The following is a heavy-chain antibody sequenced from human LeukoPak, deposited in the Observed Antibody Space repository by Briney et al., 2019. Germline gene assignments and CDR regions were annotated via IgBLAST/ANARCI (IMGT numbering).Heavy chain of an antibody. CDR1: GGSVFCYY. CDR2: IYPNGIA. CDR3: ARRAYYDSSGYHPTSGYFDL. J-gene: IGHJ2*01. D-gene: IGHD3-22*01. Sequence: PSETLSLTCTVSGGSVFCYYWNWIRQSPGKGLEWLGYIYPNGIANYSPSLGSRGTISIATSKNQISLRLTSVTAADTAIYYCARRAYYDSSGYHPTSGYFDLWGRGTLVTVSS. V-gene: IGHV4-4*08.